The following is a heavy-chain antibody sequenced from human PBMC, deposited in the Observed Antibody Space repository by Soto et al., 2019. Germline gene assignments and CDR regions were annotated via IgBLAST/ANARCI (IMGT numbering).Heavy chain of an antibody. J-gene: IGHJ3*02. V-gene: IGHV3-64*01. CDR3: ARDLVLGAFDI. CDR2: ISSNGGST. CDR1: GFTFSSYA. Sequence: EVQLVESGGGLVQPGGSLRLSCAASGFTFSSYAMHWVRQAPGKGLEYVSAISSNGGSTYYANSVKGRFAISRDNSKNTLYLQMGRLRAEDMAVYYCARDLVLGAFDIWGQGTMVTVSS.